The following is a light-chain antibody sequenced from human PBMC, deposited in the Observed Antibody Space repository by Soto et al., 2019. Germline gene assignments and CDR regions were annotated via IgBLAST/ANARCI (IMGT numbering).Light chain of an antibody. J-gene: IGLJ2*01. CDR2: GNS. CDR1: SSNIVAGYD. Sequence: QSVLTQPPSVSGSPGQRVTISCTGSSSNIVAGYDVHWYQQLPGTAPKLLIYGNSNRPSGVPDRFSGSKSGTSASLAITGLQAEDDADYYCQSYDSSLSGVLFGGGTKLTVL. CDR3: QSYDSSLSGVL. V-gene: IGLV1-40*01.